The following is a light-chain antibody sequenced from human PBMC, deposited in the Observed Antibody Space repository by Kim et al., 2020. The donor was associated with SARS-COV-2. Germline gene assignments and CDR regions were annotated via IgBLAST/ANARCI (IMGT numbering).Light chain of an antibody. CDR3: QVWESSIVV. Sequence: SYELTQPLSVSVALGQTARITCGGNNIGSKNVFWYQQKPGQAPVLVIYRDSNRPSGIPERFSGSSSGNTATLTISRAQAGDEADYHCQVWESSIVVFGGGTQLTVL. J-gene: IGLJ2*01. V-gene: IGLV3-9*01. CDR2: RDS. CDR1: NIGSKN.